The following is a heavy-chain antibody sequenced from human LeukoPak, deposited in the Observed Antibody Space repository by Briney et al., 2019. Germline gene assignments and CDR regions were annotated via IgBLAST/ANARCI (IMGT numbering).Heavy chain of an antibody. J-gene: IGHJ4*02. V-gene: IGHV4-59*01. Sequence: KSSETLSLTCTASGGSIRSYYWSWFRQSPRKGLEWIGYIYYSGSTKYNPSLKSRVSISVDTSKNQFSLKLTSVTAADTAVYYCARGNYYGYYFDYWGQGTLVTVSS. CDR1: GGSIRSYY. CDR3: ARGNYYGYYFDY. CDR2: IYYSGST. D-gene: IGHD1-26*01.